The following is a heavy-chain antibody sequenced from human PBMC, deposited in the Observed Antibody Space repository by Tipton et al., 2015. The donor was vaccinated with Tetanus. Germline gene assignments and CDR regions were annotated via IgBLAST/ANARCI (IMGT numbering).Heavy chain of an antibody. CDR2: INHSGST. V-gene: IGHV4-34*01. CDR1: GGSFSGYY. D-gene: IGHD3-9*01. CDR3: ASFPRLVRSAY. J-gene: IGHJ4*02. Sequence: TLSLTCAVYGGSFSGYYWSWIRQPPGKGLEWIGEINHSGSTNYNPSLKSRVTISVDTSKNQFSLKLSSVTAADTAAYYCASFPRLVRSAYWGQGTLVTVSS.